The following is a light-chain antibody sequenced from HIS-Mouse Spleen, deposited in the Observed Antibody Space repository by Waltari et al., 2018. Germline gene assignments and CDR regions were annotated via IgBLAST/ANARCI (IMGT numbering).Light chain of an antibody. Sequence: SSELTQDPAVSVALGPTVRITCQGDSPRSYYASWYQQKPGQAPVLLIYGKNNRPSGIPDRFSGSSSGNTASLTITGAQAEDEADYYCNSRDSSGNHVVFGGGTKLTVL. CDR2: GKN. J-gene: IGLJ2*01. CDR1: SPRSYY. V-gene: IGLV3-19*01. CDR3: NSRDSSGNHVV.